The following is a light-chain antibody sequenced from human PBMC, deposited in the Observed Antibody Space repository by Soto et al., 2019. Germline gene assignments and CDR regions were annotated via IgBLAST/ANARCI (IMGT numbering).Light chain of an antibody. V-gene: IGLV2-23*02. J-gene: IGLJ1*01. CDR2: EVS. Sequence: CVLTQPASVSGSPGQSITISCTGTSSDVGSYNLVSWYQQHPGKAPKLMIYEVSKRPSGVSNRFSGSKSGNTASLTISGLQAEDEADYYCCSYAGSSTHYVFGTGTKVTVL. CDR3: CSYAGSSTHYV. CDR1: SSDVGSYNL.